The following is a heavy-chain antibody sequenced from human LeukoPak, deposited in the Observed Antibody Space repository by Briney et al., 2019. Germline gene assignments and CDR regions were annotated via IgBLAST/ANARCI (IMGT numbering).Heavy chain of an antibody. CDR1: GGSTGSSDYY. CDR2: IYYSGNT. CDR3: ARHIHLASRPSDY. Sequence: SETLSLTCAVSGGSTGSSDYYWCWIRQPPGKGLEWIGSIYYSGNTYYNPSLKSRVTISVDASKNHFSLKLSSVTAADTAVYYCARHIHLASRPSDYWGQGTLVTVSS. V-gene: IGHV4-39*01. J-gene: IGHJ4*02. D-gene: IGHD6-6*01.